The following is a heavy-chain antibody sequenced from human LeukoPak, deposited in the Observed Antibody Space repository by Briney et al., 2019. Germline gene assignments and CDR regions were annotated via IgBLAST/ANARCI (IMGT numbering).Heavy chain of an antibody. Sequence: PGGSLRLSCAASGVTVSSNYMSWVRQAPGKGLEWVSVIYSGGSTYYADSVKGRFTISRHNSKNTLYLQMNSLRAEDTAVYYCARMESLERPMAAFDIWGQGTMVTVSS. V-gene: IGHV3-53*04. CDR1: GVTVSSNY. J-gene: IGHJ3*02. D-gene: IGHD1-1*01. CDR3: ARMESLERPMAAFDI. CDR2: IYSGGST.